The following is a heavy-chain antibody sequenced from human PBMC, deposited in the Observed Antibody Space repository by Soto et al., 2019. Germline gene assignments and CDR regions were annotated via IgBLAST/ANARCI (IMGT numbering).Heavy chain of an antibody. CDR1: GYTFTSYG. Sequence: QVQLVQSGAEVKKPGASVKVSCKASGYTFTSYGISWVRQAPGQGLEWMGWISAYNGNTNYAQKLQGRVTMTTDTTTSTAYMELRSLRSNATAVYYCARNYGSGKDYYYYGMDVWGQGTTVTVSS. D-gene: IGHD3-10*01. CDR3: ARNYGSGKDYYYYGMDV. J-gene: IGHJ6*02. CDR2: ISAYNGNT. V-gene: IGHV1-18*01.